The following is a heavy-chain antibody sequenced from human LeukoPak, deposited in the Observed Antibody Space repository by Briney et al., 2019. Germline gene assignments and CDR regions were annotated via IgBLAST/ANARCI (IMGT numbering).Heavy chain of an antibody. CDR3: ARVLAAIALRDYHYVDV. J-gene: IGHJ6*03. CDR2: IYSRDVT. D-gene: IGHD6-19*01. V-gene: IGHV3-53*01. CDR1: GFSVSSNS. Sequence: GGSLRLSCAASGFSVSSNSMSWVRQAPGKGLECVSIIYSRDVTSYADSVKDRFTISRDSDKNTLFLQMDSLRSDDTGVYYCARVLAAIALRDYHYVDVWGKGTTVTVSS.